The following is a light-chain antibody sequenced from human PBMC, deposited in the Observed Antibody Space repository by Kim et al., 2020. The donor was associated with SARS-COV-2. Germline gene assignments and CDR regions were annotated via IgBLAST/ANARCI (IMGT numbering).Light chain of an antibody. V-gene: IGLV2-14*03. J-gene: IGLJ3*02. CDR1: SNDVGGYTY. CDR2: DVT. Sequence: QSALTQPASVSGSPGQSITISCTGTSNDVGGYTYVSWYQQHPGKAPKLMIHDVTYRPSGVSDRFSGSQSGNTASLTISGLQADDEAHYYCASYTSSSTWVFGGGTQLTVL. CDR3: ASYTSSSTWV.